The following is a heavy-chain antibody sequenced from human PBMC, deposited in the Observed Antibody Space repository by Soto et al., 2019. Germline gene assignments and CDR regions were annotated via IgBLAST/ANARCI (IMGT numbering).Heavy chain of an antibody. CDR1: GGAINKIY. CDR3: ARYSNRHQWLDS. V-gene: IGHV4-59*08. D-gene: IGHD6-13*01. Sequence: ETLSLTASVSGGAINKIYLICMRQPQGKGLGWTESVFYAGVTKYTPPLRSRATISVDTSKSHFYLNLNSVSAADTAIDYCARYSNRHQWLDSWGQGTLVTVSS. J-gene: IGHJ4*02. CDR2: VFYAGVT.